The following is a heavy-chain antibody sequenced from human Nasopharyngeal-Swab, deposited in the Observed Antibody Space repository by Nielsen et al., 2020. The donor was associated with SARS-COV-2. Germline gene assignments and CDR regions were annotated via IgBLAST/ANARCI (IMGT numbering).Heavy chain of an antibody. D-gene: IGHD4-23*01. Sequence: WVRQAPGQGLEWMGGFDPEDGETIYAQKFQGRVTMTEDTFTDTAYMELSSLRSEDTAVYYCAIADYGGNWILGGMDVWGQGTAVTVSS. CDR2: FDPEDGET. J-gene: IGHJ6*02. V-gene: IGHV1-24*01. CDR3: AIADYGGNWILGGMDV.